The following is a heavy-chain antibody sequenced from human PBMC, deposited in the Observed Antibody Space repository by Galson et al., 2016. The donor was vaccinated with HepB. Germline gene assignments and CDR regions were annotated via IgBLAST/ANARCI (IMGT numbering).Heavy chain of an antibody. CDR3: ARDVQYAFDL. V-gene: IGHV1-18*01. CDR1: GYSFNRNG. Sequence: SVKVSCKASGYSFNRNGISWVRQAPGQGLEWIGSISASSGNTNYAHQVQGRLTMTREKSPSTAYMELRSLRHDDTAVYYCARDVQYAFDLWGQGTVVSVSS. CDR2: ISASSGNT. J-gene: IGHJ3*01.